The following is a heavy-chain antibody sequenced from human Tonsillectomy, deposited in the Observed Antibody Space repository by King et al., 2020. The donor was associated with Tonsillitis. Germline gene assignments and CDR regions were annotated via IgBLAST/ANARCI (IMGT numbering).Heavy chain of an antibody. CDR3: AREDFGDYPY. J-gene: IGHJ4*02. CDR1: GDSINSGPYY. V-gene: IGHV4-61*02. CDR2: ISSSGST. Sequence: QLQESGPGLVKPSQTLSLSCTVSGDSINSGPYYWNWIRQPAGKGLEWIGRISSSGSTNSNPSLQSRVTISVDTSENQFSLKLSSVTAADTAVYYCAREDFGDYPYWGQGTLVTVSS. D-gene: IGHD4-17*01.